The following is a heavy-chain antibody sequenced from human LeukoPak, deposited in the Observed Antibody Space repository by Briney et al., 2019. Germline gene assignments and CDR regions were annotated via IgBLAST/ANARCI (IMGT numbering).Heavy chain of an antibody. Sequence: PGGSLRLSCAASGFTFSDYYMSWIRQAPGKGLEWVSYISSSGSTIYYADSVKGRFTISRDNSRNTLYLQMNSLRAEDTAMYYCARSGGLPKFDCWGQGTLVAVSS. CDR1: GFTFSDYY. J-gene: IGHJ4*02. CDR3: ARSGGLPKFDC. CDR2: ISSSGSTI. V-gene: IGHV3-11*04.